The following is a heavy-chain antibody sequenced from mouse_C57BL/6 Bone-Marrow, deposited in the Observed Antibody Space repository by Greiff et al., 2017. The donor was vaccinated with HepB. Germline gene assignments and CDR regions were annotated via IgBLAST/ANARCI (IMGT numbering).Heavy chain of an antibody. Sequence: VHVKQSGPELVKPGASVKISCKASGYSFTDYNMNWVKQSNGKSLEWIGVINPNYGTTSYNQKFKGKATLTVDQSSSTAYMQLNSLTSEDSAVYYCARFEDSSGYVWFAYWGQGTLVTVSA. V-gene: IGHV1-39*01. CDR2: INPNYGTT. CDR3: ARFEDSSGYVWFAY. CDR1: GYSFTDYN. D-gene: IGHD3-2*02. J-gene: IGHJ3*01.